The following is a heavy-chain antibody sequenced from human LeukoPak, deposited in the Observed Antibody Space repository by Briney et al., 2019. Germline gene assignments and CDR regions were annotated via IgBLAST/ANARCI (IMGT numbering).Heavy chain of an antibody. Sequence: SETLSLTCTVSGGSISTSNYYWGWIRQPPGKGLEWIGNIFYSGSTYYNPSLKSRVTISVDTSKNQFSLKLSSVTAADTAVYYCAREGCYDSSGYYYENYWGQGTLVTVSS. CDR3: AREGCYDSSGYYYENY. D-gene: IGHD3-22*01. V-gene: IGHV4-39*07. J-gene: IGHJ4*02. CDR2: IFYSGST. CDR1: GGSISTSNYY.